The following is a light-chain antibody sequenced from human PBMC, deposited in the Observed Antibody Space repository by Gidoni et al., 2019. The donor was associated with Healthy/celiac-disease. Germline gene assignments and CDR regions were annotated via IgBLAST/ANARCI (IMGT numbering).Light chain of an antibody. J-gene: IGKJ2*01. CDR3: QQYGSSPT. Sequence: EIVLTQSPGTLSLSPGERATLSCRASQSVSSSSLAWYQQKPGQAPRLLIYGASSRATGIPDRFGGSGSGADFTLTISGLDPEDFAVYYCQQYGSSPTFGRGTKLEIK. CDR1: QSVSSSS. V-gene: IGKV3-20*01. CDR2: GAS.